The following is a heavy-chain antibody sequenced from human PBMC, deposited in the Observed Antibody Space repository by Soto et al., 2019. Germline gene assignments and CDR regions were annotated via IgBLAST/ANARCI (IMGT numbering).Heavy chain of an antibody. CDR3: TRRGRQSANWFDP. CDR1: GGRFKSYS. V-gene: IGHV1-69*06. CDR2: IIPMSGRP. J-gene: IGHJ5*02. Sequence: QVQLVQSGAEVKTPGSSVKVSCKASGGRFKSYSIDWWRQAPGQAFEWMGGIIPMSGRPNYAQRFQGRVTFSADKSTNTVYMEVNSLTHEDTAVYYCTRRGRQSANWFDPWGQGTLVTVSS.